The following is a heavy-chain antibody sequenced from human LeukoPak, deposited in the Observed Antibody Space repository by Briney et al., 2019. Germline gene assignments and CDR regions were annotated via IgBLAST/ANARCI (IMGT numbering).Heavy chain of an antibody. Sequence: PSETLSLTCAVYGGSFSGYYWSWIRRPPGKGLEWIGEINHSGSTNYNPSLKSRVTISVDTSKNQFSLKLSSVTAADTAVYYCARDLVGIDYWGQGTLVTVSS. CDR2: INHSGST. CDR3: ARDLVGIDY. D-gene: IGHD2-21*01. CDR1: GGSFSGYY. V-gene: IGHV4-34*01. J-gene: IGHJ4*02.